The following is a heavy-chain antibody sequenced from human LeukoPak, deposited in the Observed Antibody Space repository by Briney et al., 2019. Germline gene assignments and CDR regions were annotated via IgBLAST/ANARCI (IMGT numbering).Heavy chain of an antibody. CDR3: ARVGVYDFWSGYYSTDYYFDY. V-gene: IGHV3-30-3*01. Sequence: GGSLRLSCAASGFTFSSYAMHWVRQAPGKGLEWVAVISYDGSNKYYADSVKGRFTISRDNSKNTLYLQMNSLRAEDTAVYYCARVGVYDFWSGYYSTDYYFDYWGQGTLVTVSS. CDR2: ISYDGSNK. J-gene: IGHJ4*02. D-gene: IGHD3-3*01. CDR1: GFTFSSYA.